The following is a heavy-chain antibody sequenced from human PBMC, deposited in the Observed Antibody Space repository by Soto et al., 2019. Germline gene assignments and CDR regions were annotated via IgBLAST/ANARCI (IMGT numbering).Heavy chain of an antibody. J-gene: IGHJ5*02. D-gene: IGHD2-21*01. CDR3: ARQPTTGDTDLWFDP. CDR2: IFYSGST. V-gene: IGHV4-39*01. Sequence: QLQLLESGPGLVKASETLSLTCSVSGGSISTSRSYWAWIRQPPGKGLEWLANIFYSGSTFYNPSLASRVSVSVHTSKNECSLKLRSVTAADTAVYYCARQPTTGDTDLWFDPWGQGTLVTVSS. CDR1: GGSISTSRSY.